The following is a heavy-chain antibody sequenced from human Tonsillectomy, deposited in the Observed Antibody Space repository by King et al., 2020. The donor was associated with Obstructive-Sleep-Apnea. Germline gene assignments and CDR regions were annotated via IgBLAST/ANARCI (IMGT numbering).Heavy chain of an antibody. V-gene: IGHV4-30-4*01. CDR3: ARQDGYSGYEYYGMDV. CDR1: GGSISSGDYY. D-gene: IGHD5-12*01. J-gene: IGHJ6*02. Sequence: VQLQESGPGLVKPSQTLSLTCTVSGGSISSGDYYWSWIRQPPGKGLEWIGYIYYSGSTYYNPSLKSRVTISVEPSKNQFSLKLSSVPAADTAVYYCARQDGYSGYEYYGMDVWGQGTTVTVSS. CDR2: IYYSGST.